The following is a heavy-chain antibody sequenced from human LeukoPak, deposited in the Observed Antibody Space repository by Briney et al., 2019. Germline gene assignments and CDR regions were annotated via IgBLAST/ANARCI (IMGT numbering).Heavy chain of an antibody. CDR2: INSDGSST. D-gene: IGHD6-19*01. J-gene: IGHJ4*02. V-gene: IGHV3-74*01. Sequence: GGSLRLSCAASRFTFRSYCMHWVRQAPGKGLVWVSGINSDGSSTTYVDSVKGRFTISRDNAKNTLYLQMNSLRAEDTAVYYWTRSTMMYSSGWHGLDYRGQGTLVTVSS. CDR1: RFTFRSYC. CDR3: TRSTMMYSSGWHGLDY.